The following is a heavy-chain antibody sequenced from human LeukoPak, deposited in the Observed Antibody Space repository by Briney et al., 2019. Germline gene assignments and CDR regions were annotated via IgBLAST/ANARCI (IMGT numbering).Heavy chain of an antibody. D-gene: IGHD2-15*01. J-gene: IGHJ5*01. Sequence: ASVKVSFKASGYTFTSYGISWVRQAPGQGLEWMGWISAHNGNTKYAQKLQGRVTMTTDTSTTTAYMELRSLKSDDTAVYYCATEGYCSGGTCYHNWFDSWGQGNLVTVSS. V-gene: IGHV1-18*01. CDR3: ATEGYCSGGTCYHNWFDS. CDR1: GYTFTSYG. CDR2: ISAHNGNT.